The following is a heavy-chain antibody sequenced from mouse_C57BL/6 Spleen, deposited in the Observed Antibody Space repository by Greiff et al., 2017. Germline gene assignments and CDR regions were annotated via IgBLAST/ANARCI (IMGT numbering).Heavy chain of an antibody. V-gene: IGHV1-76*01. CDR1: GYTFTDYY. CDR2: IYPGSGNT. CDR3: ARDAYYDYDRGY. D-gene: IGHD2-4*01. J-gene: IGHJ3*01. Sequence: QVQLKQPGAELVRPGSSVKLSCKASGYTFTDYYINWVKQRPGQGLEWIARIYPGSGNTYYNEKFKGKATLTAEKSSSTAYMQLSSLTSEDSAVYFCARDAYYDYDRGYWGQGTLVTVSA.